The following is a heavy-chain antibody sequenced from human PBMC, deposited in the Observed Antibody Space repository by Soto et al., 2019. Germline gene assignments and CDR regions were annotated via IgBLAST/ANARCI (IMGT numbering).Heavy chain of an antibody. V-gene: IGHV4-59*01. J-gene: IGHJ3*02. CDR2: VYYSGST. Sequence: WTWIRQPPGKRLEWIGYVYYSGSTNYNPSLKSRVTISVDMSKNQFSLKLSSVIAADTAVYYCARDTVTTSDDAFDIWGQGTMVTVSS. CDR3: ARDTVTTSDDAFDI. D-gene: IGHD4-17*01.